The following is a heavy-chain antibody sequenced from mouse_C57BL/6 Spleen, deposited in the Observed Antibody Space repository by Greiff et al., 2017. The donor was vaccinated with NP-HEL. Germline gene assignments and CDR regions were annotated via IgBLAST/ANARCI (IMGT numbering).Heavy chain of an antibody. CDR2: INSDGGST. V-gene: IGHV5-2*01. Sequence: EVMLVESGGGLVQPGESLKLSCESNEYEFPSHDMSWVRKTPEKRLELVAAINSDGGSTYYPDTMERRFIIYRDNTKKALYLQMSSLRSEDTALYYCARHPLLHGSSRAWFAYWGQGTLVTVSA. J-gene: IGHJ3*01. CDR1: EYEFPSHD. D-gene: IGHD1-1*01. CDR3: ARHPLLHGSSRAWFAY.